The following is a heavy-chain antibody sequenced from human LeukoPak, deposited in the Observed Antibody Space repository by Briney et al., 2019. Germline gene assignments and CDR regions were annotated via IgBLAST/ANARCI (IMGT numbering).Heavy chain of an antibody. D-gene: IGHD3-16*01. CDR3: ARGAGPYYDHVWGSHFDY. J-gene: IGHJ4*02. Sequence: PGGSLRLSCAASGFTFSTYSMNWVRQAPGKGLEWVSYISGGSSSIYYADSVKGRFTISRDNAKNSLYLQMNSLRDEDTAVYYCARGAGPYYDHVWGSHFDYWGQGTLVTVSS. CDR2: ISGGSSSI. CDR1: GFTFSTYS. V-gene: IGHV3-48*02.